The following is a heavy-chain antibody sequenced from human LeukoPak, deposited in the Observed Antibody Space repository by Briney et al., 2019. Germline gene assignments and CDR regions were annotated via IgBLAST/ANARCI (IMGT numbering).Heavy chain of an antibody. CDR2: IRSKAYGGAT. Sequence: GGSLRLSCTASGSTFGDYAMSWFRQAPGKGLEWVGFIRSKAYGGATEYAASVKGRFTISRDDSKSIAYLQMNSLKTEDTAVYYCTRDRGDPAPDYWGQGTLVTVSS. CDR1: GSTFGDYA. D-gene: IGHD3-10*01. V-gene: IGHV3-49*03. CDR3: TRDRGDPAPDY. J-gene: IGHJ4*02.